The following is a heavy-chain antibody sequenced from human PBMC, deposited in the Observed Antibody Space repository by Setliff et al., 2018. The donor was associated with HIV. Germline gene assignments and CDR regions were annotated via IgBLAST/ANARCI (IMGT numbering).Heavy chain of an antibody. CDR3: ARGEVAVDY. CDR1: GYTFTNYA. CDR2: INAGNGNI. D-gene: IGHD5-12*01. J-gene: IGHJ4*02. Sequence: ASVKVSCKASGYTFTNYAMHWVRQAPGQRLEWMGWINAGNGNIEYSQKFQGRVTISRDTSASTAYMELSSLRSEDTAEYYCARGEVAVDYWGQGTLVTVSS. V-gene: IGHV1-3*01.